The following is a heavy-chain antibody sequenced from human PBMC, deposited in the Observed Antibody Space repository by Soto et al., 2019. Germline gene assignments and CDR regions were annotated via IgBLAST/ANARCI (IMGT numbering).Heavy chain of an antibody. CDR1: GFNFGDYY. V-gene: IGHV3-11*06. Sequence: GALRLSCAASGFNFGDYYMTWIRQAPGKGLEWISYISTSGRDTEYADSVKGRFLISRDNAKRSLYLQMNSLRVEDTAVYYCTRWLEVLTTSDSWGQGTLVTVSS. CDR3: TRWLEVLTTSDS. D-gene: IGHD3-22*01. CDR2: ISTSGRDT. J-gene: IGHJ4*02.